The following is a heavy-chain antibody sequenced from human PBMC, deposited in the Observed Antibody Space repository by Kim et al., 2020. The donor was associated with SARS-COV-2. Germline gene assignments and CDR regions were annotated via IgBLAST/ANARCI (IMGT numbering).Heavy chain of an antibody. V-gene: IGHV3-21*01. CDR3: ARDGRDILTGRYYFDY. D-gene: IGHD3-9*01. J-gene: IGHJ4*02. CDR2: ISSSSSYI. Sequence: GLEWVSSISSSSSYIYYADSVKGRFTISRDNAKNSLYLQMNSLRAEDTAVYYCARDGRDILTGRYYFDYWGQGTLVTVSS.